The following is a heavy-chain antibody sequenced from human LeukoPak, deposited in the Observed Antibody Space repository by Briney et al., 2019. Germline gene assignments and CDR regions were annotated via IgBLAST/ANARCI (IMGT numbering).Heavy chain of an antibody. CDR3: ARGPPLAYYGTGGYYFFDY. CDR1: GGSSGGYF. CDR2: VNHSGST. J-gene: IGHJ4*02. V-gene: IGHV4-34*01. D-gene: IGHD3-22*01. Sequence: PSETLSLTRSAYGGSSGGYFWSWIRQPPGEGLEWIGEVNHSGSTNHNPSLKSRVTISVDTSRTQFSLNLRSVTAADTAVYYCARGPPLAYYGTGGYYFFDYWGQGILVTVSP.